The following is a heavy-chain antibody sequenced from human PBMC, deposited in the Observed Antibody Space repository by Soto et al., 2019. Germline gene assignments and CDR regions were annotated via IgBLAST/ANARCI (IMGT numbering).Heavy chain of an antibody. CDR3: ARETYHYDSSGYFGLDV. D-gene: IGHD3-22*01. CDR2: ISAYNGNT. V-gene: IGHV1-18*01. J-gene: IGHJ6*02. Sequence: QVQLVQSGAEVKKPGASVKVSCKASGYSFTSYGISWVRQAPGQGLEWMGWISAYNGNTNYAQKFQARVTMTPDTSTKTAYMELRSLRSDDTAVYYCARETYHYDSSGYFGLDVWGQGTTVTVSS. CDR1: GYSFTSYG.